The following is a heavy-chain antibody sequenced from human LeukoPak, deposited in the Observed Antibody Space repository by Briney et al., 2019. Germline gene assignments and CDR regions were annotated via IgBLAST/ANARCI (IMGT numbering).Heavy chain of an antibody. V-gene: IGHV4-34*01. D-gene: IGHD6-13*01. CDR3: ARLAYSSSWYPEYYFDY. Sequence: SETLSLTCAVYGGSFSGYYWSWIRQPPGKGLEWIGEINHSGSTNYSPSLKSRVTISVDTSKNQFSLKLSSVTAADTAVYYCARLAYSSSWYPEYYFDYWGQGTLVTVSS. CDR1: GGSFSGYY. J-gene: IGHJ4*02. CDR2: INHSGST.